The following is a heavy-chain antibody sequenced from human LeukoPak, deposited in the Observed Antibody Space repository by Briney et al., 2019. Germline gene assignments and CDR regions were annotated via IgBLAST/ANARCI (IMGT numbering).Heavy chain of an antibody. V-gene: IGHV4-34*01. CDR3: ARGVGYCSSTSCYPTRTNFDY. CDR1: GGSFSSYY. J-gene: IGHJ4*02. Sequence: SETLSLTCAVYGGSFSSYYWSWIRQPPGKGLEWIGEINHSGSTNYNPSLKSRVTISVDTSKNQFSLKLSSVTAADTAVYYCARGVGYCSSTSCYPTRTNFDYWGQGTLVTVSS. CDR2: INHSGST. D-gene: IGHD2-2*01.